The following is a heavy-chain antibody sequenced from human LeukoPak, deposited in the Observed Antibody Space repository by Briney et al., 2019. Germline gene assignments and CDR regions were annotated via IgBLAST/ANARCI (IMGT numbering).Heavy chain of an antibody. CDR2: INPNSGGT. D-gene: IGHD4-11*01. CDR3: ARDRGDYSKSG. V-gene: IGHV1-2*02. J-gene: IGHJ4*02. Sequence: ASVKVSCKASGDTFTGYYMHWVRQAPGQRLEWMGWINPNSGGTNYAQKFQGRVTMTRDTSISTAYMELSRLRSDDTAVYYCARDRGDYSKSGWGQGNLVTVSS. CDR1: GDTFTGYY.